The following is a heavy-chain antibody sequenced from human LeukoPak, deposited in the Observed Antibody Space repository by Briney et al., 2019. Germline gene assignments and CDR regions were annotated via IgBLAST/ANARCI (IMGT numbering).Heavy chain of an antibody. D-gene: IGHD5-24*01. CDR2: ISGSGGST. CDR1: GFIVNSYA. CDR3: AKSRSSRPHGRFDY. J-gene: IGHJ4*02. V-gene: IGHV3-23*01. Sequence: GGSLRLSCAASGFIVNSYAMSWVRQAPGKGLEWVSAISGSGGSTYYADSVKGRFTISRDNSKNTLYLQMNSLRAEDTAVYYCAKSRSSRPHGRFDYWGQGTLVTVSS.